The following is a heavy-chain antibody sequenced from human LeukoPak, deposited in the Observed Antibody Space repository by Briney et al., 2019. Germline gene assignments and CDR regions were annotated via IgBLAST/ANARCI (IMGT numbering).Heavy chain of an antibody. CDR2: IYYSGST. CDR1: GGSISSSSYY. V-gene: IGHV4-39*01. Sequence: SETLSLTCTVSGGSISSSSYYWGWIRQPPGKGLEWIGSIYYSGSTHYNPSLKSRVTISVDTSKNQFSLKLSSVTAADTAVYYCARPAVTGTSPDWYFDLWGRGTLVTVSS. CDR3: ARPAVTGTSPDWYFDL. D-gene: IGHD6-19*01. J-gene: IGHJ2*01.